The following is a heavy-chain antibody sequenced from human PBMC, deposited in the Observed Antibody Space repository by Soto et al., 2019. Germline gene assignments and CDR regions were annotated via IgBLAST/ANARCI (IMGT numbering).Heavy chain of an antibody. CDR2: ISGSGCIT. V-gene: IGHV3-23*01. CDR1: GITFSSYT. CDR3: AKRIPDAGRYYYYSMEV. Sequence: HPGGSLRLSCAASGITFSSYTMGWVRHATGKGLDWGSDISGSGCITYSADDVKGRYTISRDKSKNIQYVQMNSLRAEDTAVYYCAKRIPDAGRYYYYSMEVWGQRTGVTIAS. D-gene: IGHD2-2*01. J-gene: IGHJ6*01.